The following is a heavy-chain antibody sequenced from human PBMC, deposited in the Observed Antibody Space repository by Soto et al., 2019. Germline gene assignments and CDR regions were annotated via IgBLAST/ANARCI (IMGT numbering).Heavy chain of an antibody. CDR3: AKTGCNGGSCFSWFDP. J-gene: IGHJ5*02. D-gene: IGHD2-15*01. CDR2: ILKDGKSK. Sequence: QVQLVESGGGVVQPGGSLRLSCAASGFILSDFAMHWVRQAPGRGLEWVAVILKDGKSKYYADSVRGRFTISSDTSKDTIFLQLTSLRLDDPAVYYCAKTGCNGGSCFSWFDPWGQGTPVIVSS. V-gene: IGHV3-30*04. CDR1: GFILSDFA.